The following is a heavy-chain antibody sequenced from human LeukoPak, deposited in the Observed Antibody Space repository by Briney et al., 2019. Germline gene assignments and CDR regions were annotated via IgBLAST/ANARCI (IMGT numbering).Heavy chain of an antibody. D-gene: IGHD5-24*01. V-gene: IGHV4-4*07. CDR3: ARDRGLRDGYPYWYFDL. CDR1: GGSISSYH. J-gene: IGHJ2*01. CDR2: IYTSGST. Sequence: PSETLSLTCTVSGGSISSYHWSWIRQPAGKGLEWIGRIYTSGSTDYNPSLKSRVTISVDTSKNQFSLKLSSVTAADTAVYYCARDRGLRDGYPYWYFDLWGRGTLVTVSS.